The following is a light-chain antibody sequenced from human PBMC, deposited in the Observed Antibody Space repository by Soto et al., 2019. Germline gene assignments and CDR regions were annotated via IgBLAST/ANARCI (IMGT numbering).Light chain of an antibody. CDR3: QRYDSLRT. CDR1: QSVRSNF. Sequence: IVLTHSPGTLSLSPVERATLSCRASQSVRSNFLAWYQQKPGQSPRLLIYVASNRATGLPDRFSGSGSGTDFTLTITRLEPEDFAMYYCQRYDSLRTFGQGTKVDIK. V-gene: IGKV3-20*01. CDR2: VAS. J-gene: IGKJ1*01.